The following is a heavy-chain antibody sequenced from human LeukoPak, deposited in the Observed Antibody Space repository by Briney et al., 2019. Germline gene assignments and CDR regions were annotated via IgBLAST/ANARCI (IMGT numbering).Heavy chain of an antibody. CDR3: AKDPRDLRILLGDDY. CDR1: GITFSSYA. D-gene: IGHD2-15*01. J-gene: IGHJ4*02. V-gene: IGHV3-23*01. Sequence: GGSLRLSCAASGITFSSYAMTWVRQAPGKGLEWVSLISDTGGTTYYADSVKGRFTISRDNSKNTLDLQLNSLRAEDTAVYYCAKDPRDLRILLGDDYWGQGTLVTVSS. CDR2: ISDTGGTT.